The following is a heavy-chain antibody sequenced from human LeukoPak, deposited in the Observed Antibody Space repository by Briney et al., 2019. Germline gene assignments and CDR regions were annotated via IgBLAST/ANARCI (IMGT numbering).Heavy chain of an antibody. D-gene: IGHD5-18*01. CDR3: ARADTAMVFDY. V-gene: IGHV3-30*04. J-gene: IGHJ4*02. CDR1: GFTFSSYA. CDR2: ISYDGSNK. Sequence: PGGSLRLSCAASGFTFSSYAMHWVRQAPGKGLEWVAVISYDGSNKYYADPVKGRFTISRDNSKNTLYLQMNSLRAEDTAVYYCARADTAMVFDYWGQGTLVTVSS.